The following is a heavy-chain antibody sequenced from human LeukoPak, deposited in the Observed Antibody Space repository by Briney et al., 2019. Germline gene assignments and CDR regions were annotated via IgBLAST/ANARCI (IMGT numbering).Heavy chain of an antibody. CDR3: ARDPLRRFDY. V-gene: IGHV3-7*01. Sequence: GGSLRLSCAASGFTFSSYWMSWVRQARGKGLEWVATIKDDGSEKYYVDSVKGRFSISRDNAKNSLYLQMASLRAEDTAVYYCARDPLRRFDYWGQGTLVTVSS. CDR1: GFTFSSYW. CDR2: IKDDGSEK. J-gene: IGHJ4*02.